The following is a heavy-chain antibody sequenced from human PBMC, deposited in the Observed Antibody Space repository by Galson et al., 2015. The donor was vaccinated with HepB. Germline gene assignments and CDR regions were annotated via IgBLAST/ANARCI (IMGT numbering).Heavy chain of an antibody. J-gene: IGHJ6*02. CDR2: ISYDGSNK. CDR3: ARDGGGSGYYYYYYGMDV. D-gene: IGHD3-22*01. Sequence: SLRLSCAASGFTFSSYAMHWVRQAPGKGLEWVAVISYDGSNKYYADSVKGRFTISRDNSKNTLYLQMNSLRAEDTAVYYCARDGGGSGYYYYYYGMDVWGQGTTVTVSS. CDR1: GFTFSSYA. V-gene: IGHV3-30*04.